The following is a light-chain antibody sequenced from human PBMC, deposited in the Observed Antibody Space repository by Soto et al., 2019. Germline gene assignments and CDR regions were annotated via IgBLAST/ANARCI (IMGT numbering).Light chain of an antibody. J-gene: IGKJ5*01. Sequence: DIVMTQSPLSLRVTPGEPASISWRSSERRLHTNGNNYLAWYQQRPGQAPRLLIYGASSRATGIPDRFSGSGSGTEFTLTISRLEPEDFAVYYCQQYGSSSWTFGQGTRLAI. CDR3: QQYGSSSWT. CDR1: ERRLHTNGNNY. V-gene: IGKV3-20*01. CDR2: GAS.